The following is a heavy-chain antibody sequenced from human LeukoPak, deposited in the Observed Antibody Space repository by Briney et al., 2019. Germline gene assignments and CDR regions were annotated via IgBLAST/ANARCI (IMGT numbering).Heavy chain of an antibody. CDR3: ARDMYGDSGVHWFDP. CDR2: IKQDGSEK. J-gene: IGHJ5*02. V-gene: IGHV3-7*04. CDR1: GFTFSSYL. D-gene: IGHD4-17*01. Sequence: GGSLRLSCAASGFTFSSYLMSWVRQAPGKGLEWVANIKQDGSEKYYVDSVKGRFTLSRDNAKNSLYLQMNSLRAEDTAVYYCARDMYGDSGVHWFDPWGQGTLVTVSS.